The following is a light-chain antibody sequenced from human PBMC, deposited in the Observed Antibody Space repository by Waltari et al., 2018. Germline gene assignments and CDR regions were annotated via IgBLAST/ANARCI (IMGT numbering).Light chain of an antibody. CDR2: DVS. J-gene: IGLJ1*01. V-gene: IGLV2-14*03. CDR1: STDVGGSNY. Sequence: QSALTQPASVSGSPGQSLTISCTGTSTDVGGSNYVSWYQQHPGKAPKLMIYDVSNRPSGVSSRFSGSKSDNTASLTISGLQAEDEADYYCSSYTSISTPYVFGTGTKVTVL. CDR3: SSYTSISTPYV.